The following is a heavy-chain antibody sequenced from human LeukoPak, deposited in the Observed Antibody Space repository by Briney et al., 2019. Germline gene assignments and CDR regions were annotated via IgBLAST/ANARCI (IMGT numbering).Heavy chain of an antibody. J-gene: IGHJ6*03. CDR1: GGSISSYY. CDR2: IYYSGST. D-gene: IGHD3-22*01. V-gene: IGHV4-59*01. CDR3: ARRSHLGGSSGYYHEGGYYYYYYMDV. Sequence: PSETLSLTCTVSGGSISSYYWSWIRQPPGKGLEWIGYIYYSGSTNYNPSLKSRVTISVDTSKNQFSLKLSSVTAADTAVYYCARRSHLGGSSGYYHEGGYYYYYYMDVWGKGTTVTVSS.